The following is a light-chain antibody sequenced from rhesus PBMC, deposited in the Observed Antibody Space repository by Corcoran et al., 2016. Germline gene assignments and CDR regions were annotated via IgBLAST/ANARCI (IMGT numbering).Light chain of an antibody. CDR2: GAS. V-gene: IGKV3-24*04. J-gene: IGKJ4*01. CDR1: QSVGSY. Sequence: EIVLTQSPATLALSPGERATLSCRASQSVGSYLAWYQQKPGQAPRLLIYGASSRATGIPDRFSGRGSGTDFTLTISRLEPEDVGVYYCQQESNWKLTFGGGTKVEIK. CDR3: QQESNWKLT.